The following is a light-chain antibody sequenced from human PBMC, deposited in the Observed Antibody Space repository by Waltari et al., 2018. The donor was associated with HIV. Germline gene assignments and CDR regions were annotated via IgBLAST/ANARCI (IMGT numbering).Light chain of an antibody. CDR2: WAS. CDR3: QQYYSTWT. CDR1: QSVLYSSDNKNY. Sequence: DIVLTQSPDSLAVPLGERHTITCKSSQSVLYSSDNKNYLAWFQQKPGQPPKLLFYWASTRESGVPDRFTGSGSGTHFTLTITSIQAEGVAVYFCQQYYSTWTFGQGTKVEIK. J-gene: IGKJ1*01. V-gene: IGKV4-1*01.